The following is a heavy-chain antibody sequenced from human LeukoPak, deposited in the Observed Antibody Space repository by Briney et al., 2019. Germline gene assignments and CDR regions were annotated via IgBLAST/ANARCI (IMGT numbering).Heavy chain of an antibody. Sequence: GGSLRLSCAASGFTFDDYAMHWVRQAPGKGLEWVSGISWNSGSIGYADSVKGRFTISRDNAKNSLYLQMNSLRAEDMALYYCARDSAFYYDSSGYDYWGQGTLVTVSS. J-gene: IGHJ4*02. D-gene: IGHD3-22*01. V-gene: IGHV3-9*03. CDR3: ARDSAFYYDSSGYDY. CDR2: ISWNSGSI. CDR1: GFTFDDYA.